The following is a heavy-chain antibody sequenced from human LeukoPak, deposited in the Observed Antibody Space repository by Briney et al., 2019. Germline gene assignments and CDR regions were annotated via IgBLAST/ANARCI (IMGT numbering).Heavy chain of an antibody. CDR3: ATFIPGPYYFDY. D-gene: IGHD2-21*01. J-gene: IGHJ4*02. Sequence: ASVKVSCKASGGTFSSYAISRVRQAPGKGLEWMGGFDPEDGETIYAQKFQGRVTMTEDTSTDTAYMELSSLRSEDTAVYYCATFIPGPYYFDYWGQGTLVTVSS. CDR1: GGTFSSYA. CDR2: FDPEDGET. V-gene: IGHV1-24*01.